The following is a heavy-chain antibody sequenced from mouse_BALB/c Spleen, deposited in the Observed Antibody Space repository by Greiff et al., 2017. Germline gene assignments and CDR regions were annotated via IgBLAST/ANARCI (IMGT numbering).Heavy chain of an antibody. CDR3: ARCEGPYDYVFPFAY. D-gene: IGHD2-4*01. V-gene: IGHV3-8*02. Sequence: EVKLQESGPSLVKPSQTLSLTCSVTGDSITSGYWNWIRKFPGNKLEYMGYISYSGSTYYNPSLKSRISITRDTSKNQYYLQLNSVTTEDTATYYCARCEGPYDYVFPFAYWGQGTLVTVSA. CDR1: GDSITSGY. CDR2: ISYSGST. J-gene: IGHJ3*01.